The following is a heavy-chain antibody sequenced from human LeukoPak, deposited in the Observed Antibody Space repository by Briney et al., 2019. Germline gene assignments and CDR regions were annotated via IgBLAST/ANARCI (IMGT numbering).Heavy chain of an antibody. CDR1: GYTFTSYY. D-gene: IGHD1-26*01. CDR2: INPSGGST. Sequence: ASVKVSCKASGYTFTSYYMHWVRQAPGQGVERMGIINPSGGSTSYAQKFQGRVTMTRDTSTSTVYMELSSLRSEDTAVYYCARALYSGSYYHWFDPWGQGTLVTVSS. J-gene: IGHJ5*02. CDR3: ARALYSGSYYHWFDP. V-gene: IGHV1-46*01.